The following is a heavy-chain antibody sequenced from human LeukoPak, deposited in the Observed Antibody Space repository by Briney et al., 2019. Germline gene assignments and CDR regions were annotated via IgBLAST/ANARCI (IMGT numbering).Heavy chain of an antibody. D-gene: IGHD6-13*01. Sequence: GGSLRLSCAASGFTFSTYGMHWVRQAPGKGLEWVAVISYDGSNKYYADSVKGRFTISRDNSKNTLYLQMNSLKTEDTAVYYCTTEEYSSSWYDDYWGQGTLVTVSS. CDR3: TTEEYSSSWYDDY. J-gene: IGHJ4*02. V-gene: IGHV3-30*03. CDR1: GFTFSTYG. CDR2: ISYDGSNK.